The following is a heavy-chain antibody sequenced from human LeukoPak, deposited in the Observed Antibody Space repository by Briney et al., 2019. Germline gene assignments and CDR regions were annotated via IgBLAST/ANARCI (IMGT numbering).Heavy chain of an antibody. Sequence: SETLSLTCTVSGGSISSYYWTWIRQPPGKGLEWIGYIYYSGSTNYNPSLKSRVSISVDTSKNHFSLKLSSVTAADTAVYYCAGETGEFDYWGQGTLVTVSS. V-gene: IGHV4-59*12. D-gene: IGHD7-27*01. CDR1: GGSISSYY. J-gene: IGHJ4*02. CDR3: AGETGEFDY. CDR2: IYYSGST.